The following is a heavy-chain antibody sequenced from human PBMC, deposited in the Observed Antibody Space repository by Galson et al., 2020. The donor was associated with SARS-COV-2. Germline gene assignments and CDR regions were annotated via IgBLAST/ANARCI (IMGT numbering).Heavy chain of an antibody. V-gene: IGHV3-21*01. CDR3: ARDGGYDYVWGTNWYFDL. Sequence: GESLKISCAASGFTFSSYSMNWVRQAPGTGLEWVSSISSSSSYIYYADSVKGRFTISRDNAKNSLYLQMNSLRAEDTAVYYCARDGGYDYVWGTNWYFDLWGRGTLVTVSS. D-gene: IGHD3-16*01. J-gene: IGHJ2*01. CDR2: ISSSSSYI. CDR1: GFTFSSYS.